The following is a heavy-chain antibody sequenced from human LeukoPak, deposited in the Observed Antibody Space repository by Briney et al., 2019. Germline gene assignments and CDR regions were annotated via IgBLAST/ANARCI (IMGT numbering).Heavy chain of an antibody. Sequence: ASVKVSCKASGGTFSSYAISWVRQAPGQGLEWMGRIIPIFGTANYAQKFQGRVTITTDESTSTAYMELSSLRSEDTAVYYCARGVARVTTYFDYWGQGTLVTVSS. CDR2: IIPIFGTA. CDR3: ARGVARVTTYFDY. J-gene: IGHJ4*02. V-gene: IGHV1-69*05. D-gene: IGHD4-17*01. CDR1: GGTFSSYA.